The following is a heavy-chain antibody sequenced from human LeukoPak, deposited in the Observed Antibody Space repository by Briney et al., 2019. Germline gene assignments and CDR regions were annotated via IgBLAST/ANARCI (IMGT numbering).Heavy chain of an antibody. J-gene: IGHJ5*02. CDR3: AKDKYSPDINNWFDP. CDR2: ISGSGGST. Sequence: GGSLRLSCAASGFTFSSYAMSWVRRAPGKGLEWVSAISGSGGSTYYEDSGKGRFTIARDNSKNTLYLQMNSLRAEDTAVYYCAKDKYSPDINNWFDPWGQGTLVTVSS. CDR1: GFTFSSYA. V-gene: IGHV3-23*01. D-gene: IGHD5-18*01.